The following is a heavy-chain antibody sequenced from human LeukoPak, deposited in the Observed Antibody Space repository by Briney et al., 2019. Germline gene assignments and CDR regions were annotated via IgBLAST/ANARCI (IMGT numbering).Heavy chain of an antibody. CDR1: GFTFSSYG. J-gene: IGHJ3*02. CDR2: IKQDGSEK. CDR3: ARDKEGSRDAFDI. V-gene: IGHV3-7*01. D-gene: IGHD1-26*01. Sequence: PGRSLRLSCAASGFTFSSYGMHWVRQAPGKGLECVANIKQDGSEKFYVDSVKGRFTISRDNAKNSLYLQMNSLRAEDTAMYYCARDKEGSRDAFDIWGQGTMVTVSS.